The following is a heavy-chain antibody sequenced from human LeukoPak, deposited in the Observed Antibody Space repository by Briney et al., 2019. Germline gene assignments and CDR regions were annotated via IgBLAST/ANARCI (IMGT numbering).Heavy chain of an antibody. J-gene: IGHJ5*01. CDR3: AREHCSTTSCYFDS. CDR1: GFTFSDYY. V-gene: IGHV3-11*01. Sequence: GGSLRLSCAASGFTFSDYYMSWMRQAPGQGLEWVSYISTSGSTIYHADSVKGRFTISRDNAKNSLYLQMNSLRAEDTAVYYCAREHCSTTSCYFDSWGQGSLVTVSS. CDR2: ISTSGSTI. D-gene: IGHD2-2*01.